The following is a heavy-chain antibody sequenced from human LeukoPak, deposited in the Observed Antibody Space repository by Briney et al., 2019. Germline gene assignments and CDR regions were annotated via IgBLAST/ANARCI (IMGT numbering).Heavy chain of an antibody. D-gene: IGHD6-19*01. Sequence: PGRSLRLSCAASGFTFSSYAMYWVRQAPGKGLEWVTLISYDGSNKHYADSVKGRFTISRDNSKNTLYLQMNSLRAEDTAVYYCAKDRDSLYSSAHWGQGTLVTVSS. CDR3: AKDRDSLYSSAH. CDR1: GFTFSSYA. CDR2: ISYDGSNK. V-gene: IGHV3-30-3*01. J-gene: IGHJ4*02.